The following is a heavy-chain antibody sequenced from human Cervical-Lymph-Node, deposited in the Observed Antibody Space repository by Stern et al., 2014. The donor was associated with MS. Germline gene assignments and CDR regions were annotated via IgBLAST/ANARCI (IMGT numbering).Heavy chain of an antibody. CDR3: ARGILLRFLDRAATLYGMDV. CDR1: GGTFSSYA. V-gene: IGHV1-69*01. CDR2: IIPIFGTA. Sequence: QVQLVESGAEVKKPGSSVKVSCKASGGTFSSYAISWVRQAPGQGLEWMGGIIPIFGTANYAQKFQGRVTITADESTSTAYMELSSLRSEDTAVYYCARGILLRFLDRAATLYGMDVWGQGTTVTVSS. D-gene: IGHD3-3*01. J-gene: IGHJ6*02.